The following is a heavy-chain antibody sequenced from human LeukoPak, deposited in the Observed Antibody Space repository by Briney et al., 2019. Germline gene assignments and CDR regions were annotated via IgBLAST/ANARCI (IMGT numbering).Heavy chain of an antibody. CDR1: GGSISSGGYY. D-gene: IGHD6-13*01. Sequence: PSETLSLTCTVSGGSISSGGYYWSWIRQPPGKGLEWIGYIYHSGSTYYNPSLKSRVTISVDRSKNQFSLKLSSVTAADTAVYYCARAGGIAAAADYWGQGTLVTVSS. J-gene: IGHJ4*02. V-gene: IGHV4-30-2*01. CDR3: ARAGGIAAAADY. CDR2: IYHSGST.